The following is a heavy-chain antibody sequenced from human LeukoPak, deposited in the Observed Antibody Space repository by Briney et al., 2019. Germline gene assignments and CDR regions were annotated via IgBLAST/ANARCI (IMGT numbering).Heavy chain of an antibody. V-gene: IGHV4-61*08. D-gene: IGHD6-19*01. CDR3: ASHIAVAGKRRPGAAFDI. J-gene: IGHJ3*02. Sequence: PSETLSLTCTVSGGSVSSGDYYWSWIRQPPGKGLEWIGYIYYSGSTNYNPSLKSRVTISVDTSKNQFSLKLSSVTAADTAVYYCASHIAVAGKRRPGAAFDIWGQGTMVTVSS. CDR1: GGSVSSGDYY. CDR2: IYYSGST.